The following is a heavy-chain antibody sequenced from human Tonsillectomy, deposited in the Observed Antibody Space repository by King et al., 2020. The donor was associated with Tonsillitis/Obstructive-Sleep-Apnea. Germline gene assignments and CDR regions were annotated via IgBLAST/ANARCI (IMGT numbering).Heavy chain of an antibody. J-gene: IGHJ2*01. CDR2: IYPGDSDT. CDR3: ARRNPLDCYFDL. V-gene: IGHV5-51*01. D-gene: IGHD1-1*01. Sequence: DVQLVQSGAEVKKPGESLKISCKGSGYNFTTHWIAWVRQMPGKGLEWMGIIYPGDSDTRYSPSFQGQVTISADKSISTAYLQWSSLKASDTAIYYCARRNPLDCYFDLWGRGTLVTVSS. CDR1: GYNFTTHW.